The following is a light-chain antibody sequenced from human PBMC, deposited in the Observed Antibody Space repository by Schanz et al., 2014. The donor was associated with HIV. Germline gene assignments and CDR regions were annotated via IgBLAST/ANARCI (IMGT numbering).Light chain of an antibody. CDR3: QQFGSSALYT. Sequence: EIVLTQSPATLSLSPGERATLSCRASQSVSDNYLAWYQQRPGQAPRLLIYAASSRATDIPGRFSGSGSGTDFTLTISGLEPEDFAVYYCQQFGSSALYTFGQGTRLEIK. J-gene: IGKJ2*01. V-gene: IGKV3-20*01. CDR2: AAS. CDR1: QSVSDNY.